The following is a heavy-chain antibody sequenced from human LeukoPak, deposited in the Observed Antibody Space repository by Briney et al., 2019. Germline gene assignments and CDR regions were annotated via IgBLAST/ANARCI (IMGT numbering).Heavy chain of an antibody. CDR2: ISAYNGNT. V-gene: IGHV1-18*01. CDR3: ATDFAVTTRP. D-gene: IGHD4-17*01. Sequence: GASVKVSCKASGYTFTSYGISWVRQAPGQGLEWMGWISAYNGNTNYAQKLQGRGTMTTDTSTSTAYMELRSLRSEDTAVYYCATDFAVTTRPWGQGTLVTVSS. CDR1: GYTFTSYG. J-gene: IGHJ4*02.